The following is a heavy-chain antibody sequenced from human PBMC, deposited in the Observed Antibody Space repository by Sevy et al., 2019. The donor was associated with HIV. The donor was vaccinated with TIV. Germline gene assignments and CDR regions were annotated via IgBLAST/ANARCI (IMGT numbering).Heavy chain of an antibody. D-gene: IGHD5-12*01. V-gene: IGHV1-24*01. CDR2: FDPEGGET. Sequence: ASVKVSCKVSGDSLTKLNIHWVRQVPTKGLEWMGGFDPEGGETIYAPKFQGRVIVTEDTSAHTAYMELSSLRSEDTAVYSCTTDAGEWLQGGIDYFYGLNVWGQGTTVTVSS. CDR3: TTDAGEWLQGGIDYFYGLNV. J-gene: IGHJ6*02. CDR1: GDSLTKLN.